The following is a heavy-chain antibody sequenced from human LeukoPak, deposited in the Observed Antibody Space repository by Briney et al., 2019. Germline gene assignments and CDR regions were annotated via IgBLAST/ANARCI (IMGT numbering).Heavy chain of an antibody. J-gene: IGHJ4*02. CDR3: ARHENGDNYFDN. D-gene: IGHD3-10*01. Sequence: SETLSLTCTVSGGSISSGGYYWSWIRQPPGRGLEWIGNIYYSGNPYYNPSLKSRVTISVDTSKNRFSLKLSSVTAADTAVYYRARHENGDNYFDNWGQGTLVSVSA. CDR2: IYYSGNP. CDR1: GGSISSGGYY. V-gene: IGHV4-39*01.